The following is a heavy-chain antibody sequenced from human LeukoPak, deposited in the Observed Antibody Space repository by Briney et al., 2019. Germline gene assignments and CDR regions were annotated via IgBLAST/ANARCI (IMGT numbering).Heavy chain of an antibody. CDR2: INPTSGDT. J-gene: IGHJ4*02. V-gene: IGHV1-2*02. CDR1: GYTFTGYY. D-gene: IGHD3-22*01. CDR3: ARLRTMIGYYFDY. Sequence: ASVKVSCKASGYTFTGYYMHWVRQAPGQGLEWMGWINPTSGDTNYVQKFQGRVIMTRDTSISTAYMELSRVTSDDTAVYYCARLRTMIGYYFDYWGQGTLVTVSS.